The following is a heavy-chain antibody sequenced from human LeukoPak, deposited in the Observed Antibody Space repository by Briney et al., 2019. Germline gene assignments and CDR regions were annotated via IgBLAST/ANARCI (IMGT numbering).Heavy chain of an antibody. CDR3: AKGRDGYNSLDYFDY. CDR1: GFTFSSYA. D-gene: IGHD5-24*01. CDR2: ISGSGGST. Sequence: PGGSLRLSCAASGFTFSSYAMSWVRQAPGKGLEWVSAISGSGGSTYYADSVKGRFTISRDNSKNTLYLRMNSLRAEDTAVYYCAKGRDGYNSLDYFDYWGQGTLVTVSS. J-gene: IGHJ4*02. V-gene: IGHV3-23*01.